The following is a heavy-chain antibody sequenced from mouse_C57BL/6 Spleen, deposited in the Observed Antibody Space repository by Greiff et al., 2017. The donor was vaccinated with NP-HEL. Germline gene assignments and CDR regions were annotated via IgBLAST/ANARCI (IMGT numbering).Heavy chain of an antibody. D-gene: IGHD2-3*01. CDR1: GFTFSDYG. CDR3: ARGYYLTYYFDY. J-gene: IGHJ2*01. Sequence: EVKLVESGGGLVKPGGSLKLSCAASGFTFSDYGMHWVRQAPEKGLEWVAYIRSGSSTIYYADTVKGRFTISRDNAKNTLFLQMTSLRSEDTAMYYCARGYYLTYYFDYWGQGTTLTVSS. CDR2: IRSGSSTI. V-gene: IGHV5-17*01.